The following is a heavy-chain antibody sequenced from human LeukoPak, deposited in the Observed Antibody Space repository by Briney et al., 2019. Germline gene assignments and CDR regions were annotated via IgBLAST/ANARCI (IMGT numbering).Heavy chain of an antibody. Sequence: SQTLSLTCVITGDSVSSKGDAWNWVRQSPLRGLEWLGRTYYRSKWYNDYAVSVKSRITVNPDTSKNQFSLQLNSVTPEDTAVYYCARARGDSSGYWDYWGQRTLVTVSS. J-gene: IGHJ4*02. V-gene: IGHV6-1*01. CDR3: ARARGDSSGYWDY. CDR2: TYYRSKWYN. CDR1: GDSVSSKGDA. D-gene: IGHD3-22*01.